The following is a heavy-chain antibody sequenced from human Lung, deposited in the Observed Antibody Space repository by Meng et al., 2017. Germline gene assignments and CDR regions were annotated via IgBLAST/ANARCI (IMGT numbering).Heavy chain of an antibody. D-gene: IGHD4-11*01. CDR1: GGSFSDYY. V-gene: IGHV4-34*01. CDR2: INHSGST. CDR3: ARGPTTMAHDFDY. Sequence: QVPLQTRGAGLLNPSETLPPPWVVSGGSFSDYYWSWIRQPPGKGLEWIGEINHSGSTNYNPSLENRATISVDTSQNNLSLKLSSVTAADSAVYYCARGPTTMAHDFDYWGQGTLVTVSS. J-gene: IGHJ4*02.